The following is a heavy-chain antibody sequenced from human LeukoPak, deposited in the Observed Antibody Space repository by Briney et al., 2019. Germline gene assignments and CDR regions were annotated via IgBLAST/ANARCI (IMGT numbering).Heavy chain of an antibody. V-gene: IGHV5-51*01. CDR3: ARWGYYDFWSGYLDDKNFDY. CDR1: GYSFTSYW. D-gene: IGHD3-3*01. CDR2: IYPGDSDT. J-gene: IGHJ4*02. Sequence: GESLKISCKGSGYSFTSYWIGWVRQMPGKGLEWMGIIYPGDSDTRYSPSFQGQVTISADKSISTAYLHWSILKAPRTAMYYCARWGYYDFWSGYLDDKNFDYWGQGTLVTVSS.